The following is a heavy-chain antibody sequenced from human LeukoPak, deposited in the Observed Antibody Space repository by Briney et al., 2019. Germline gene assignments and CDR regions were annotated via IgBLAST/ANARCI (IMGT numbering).Heavy chain of an antibody. CDR1: GYTFTGYY. V-gene: IGHV1-2*02. J-gene: IGHJ4*02. CDR3: ERGIAAAAPFDS. Sequence: ASVKVSCKASGYTFTGYYMHWVRQAPGQGLEWMGWINPNSGGTNYGQKFQGRVTMTRDTSISTAYMELSRLRSDDTAVYYCERGIAAAAPFDSWGQGTLVTVSS. CDR2: INPNSGGT. D-gene: IGHD6-13*01.